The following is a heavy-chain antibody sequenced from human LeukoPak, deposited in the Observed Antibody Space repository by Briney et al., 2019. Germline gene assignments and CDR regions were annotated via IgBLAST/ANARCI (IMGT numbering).Heavy chain of an antibody. CDR2: INQDGSDN. V-gene: IGHV3-7*03. Sequence: GGSLRLSCAASGFTFSDYYMSWIRQAPGKGLEWVADINQDGSDNYYVDSVKGRFIISRDNAKNSLYLQMSSLRAEDAAVYYCARNNAFWSGYAYHYGMDVWGQGTTVIVSS. CDR3: ARNNAFWSGYAYHYGMDV. D-gene: IGHD3-3*01. CDR1: GFTFSDYY. J-gene: IGHJ6*02.